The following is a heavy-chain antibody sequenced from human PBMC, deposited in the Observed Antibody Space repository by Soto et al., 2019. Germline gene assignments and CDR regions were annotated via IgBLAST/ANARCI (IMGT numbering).Heavy chain of an antibody. Sequence: QVHLQESGPGLVKPSETLSLTCSVSGDSISSGEYFWNWIRQHPVKGLEWIGFVHYSGSTFYNPSLESRFSITIDTSQNRFSLKVTSVTSADTAVYYCARRPTGSGRSYFENRGQGTLITVSS. D-gene: IGHD3-10*01. J-gene: IGHJ4*02. CDR3: ARRPTGSGRSYFEN. CDR2: VHYSGST. CDR1: GDSISSGEYF. V-gene: IGHV4-31*03.